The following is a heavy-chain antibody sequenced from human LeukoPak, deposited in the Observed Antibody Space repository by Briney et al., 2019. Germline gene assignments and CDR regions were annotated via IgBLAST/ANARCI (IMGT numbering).Heavy chain of an antibody. J-gene: IGHJ4*02. CDR2: TYYRSKWYN. V-gene: IGHV6-1*01. CDR1: GDNVSSNTAA. D-gene: IGHD4-11*01. CDR3: ARGQYSAHDY. Sequence: SQTLSLTCALSGDNVSSNTAAWNWIGQSPSRGLEWLGRTYYRSKWYNDYAVSVRSRISINPDTSKNQFSLQLNSVTPEDTAVYYCARGQYSAHDYWGQGTLVTVSS.